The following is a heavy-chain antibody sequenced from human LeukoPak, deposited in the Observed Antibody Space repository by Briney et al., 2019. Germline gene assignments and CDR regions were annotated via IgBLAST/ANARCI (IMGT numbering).Heavy chain of an antibody. CDR2: IYYSGST. D-gene: IGHD4-23*01. J-gene: IGHJ4*02. CDR3: ARLYGGCHTH. CDR1: GGSISSYY. Sequence: SETLSLTCTVSGGSISSYYWSWIRQPPGKGLEWIGYIYYSGSTNYNPSLKSRVTISVDTSKNQFSLKLSSVTAADTAVYYCARLYGGCHTHWGQGTLVTVSS. V-gene: IGHV4-59*08.